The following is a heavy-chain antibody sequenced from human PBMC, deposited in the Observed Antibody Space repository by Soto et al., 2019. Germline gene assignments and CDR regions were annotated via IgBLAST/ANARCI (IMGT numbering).Heavy chain of an antibody. J-gene: IGHJ2*01. CDR2: INANGDKT. CDR3: ARGHTSGCYYYWNFDL. Sequence: GGSLRLSCEASGFTFRSYSLSWVRQAPGRGLEWVSTINANGDKTYYADSVKGRLTISRDNSNNTLYLQVNSLRAEGTALYYCARGHTSGCYYYWNFDLWGRGTLVTVSS. V-gene: IGHV3-23*01. D-gene: IGHD6-19*01. CDR1: GFTFRSYS.